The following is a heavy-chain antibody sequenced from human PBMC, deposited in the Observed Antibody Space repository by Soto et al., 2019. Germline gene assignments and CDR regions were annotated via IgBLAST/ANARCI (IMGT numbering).Heavy chain of an antibody. J-gene: IGHJ4*02. V-gene: IGHV4-30-4*01. Sequence: QVQLQESGPGLMKPSQTLSLTCTVSGGSISSGDYYWSWIRQPPGEGLEWIGYIHYSGSAYHNPSLKSRVTISVDTSKNQFSLRLSSVTAADTAVYYCARDGDYYGSGSVYYFDYWGQGTLVTVSS. CDR3: ARDGDYYGSGSVYYFDY. CDR1: GGSISSGDYY. CDR2: IHYSGSA. D-gene: IGHD3-10*01.